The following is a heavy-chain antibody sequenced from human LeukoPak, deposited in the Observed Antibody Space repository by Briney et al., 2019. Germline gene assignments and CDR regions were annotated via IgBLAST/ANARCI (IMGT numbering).Heavy chain of an antibody. J-gene: IGHJ4*02. D-gene: IGHD3-10*01. Sequence: GGSLRLSCAASGFTFSSYGMHWVRQAPGKGLEWVAFIRYDGSNKYYADSVKGRFTISRDNSKNTLYLQMNSLRAEDTAVYYCAKGGSVLWFGELEFDYWGQGTLVTVSS. CDR1: GFTFSSYG. CDR3: AKGGSVLWFGELEFDY. V-gene: IGHV3-30*02. CDR2: IRYDGSNK.